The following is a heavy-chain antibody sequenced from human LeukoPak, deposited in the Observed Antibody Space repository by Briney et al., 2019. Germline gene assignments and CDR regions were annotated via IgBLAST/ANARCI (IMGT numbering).Heavy chain of an antibody. J-gene: IGHJ4*02. CDR2: IYHSGST. CDR1: GGSISSGGYS. D-gene: IGHD3-22*01. Sequence: PSQTLSLTCAVSGGSISSGGYSWSWIRQPPWKGPEWIGYIYHSGSTYYNPSLKSRVTISVDRSKNQFSLKLSSVTAADTAVYYCARCYDSSGYYLDYWGQGTLVTVSS. CDR3: ARCYDSSGYYLDY. V-gene: IGHV4-30-2*01.